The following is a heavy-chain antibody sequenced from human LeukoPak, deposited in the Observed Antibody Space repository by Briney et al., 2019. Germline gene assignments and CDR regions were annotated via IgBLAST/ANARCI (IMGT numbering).Heavy chain of an antibody. CDR2: IRSKAYGGTT. Sequence: PGGSLRLSCTASGFTFGDYAMSWVRQAPGKGLEWVGFIRSKAYGGTTEYAASVKGRFTISRDDSKSIAYLQMNSLKTEDTAVYYCTRETSSPIAAAGGYYYGMDVWGQGTTVTVSS. CDR1: GFTFGDYA. CDR3: TRETSSPIAAAGGYYYGMDV. J-gene: IGHJ6*02. D-gene: IGHD6-13*01. V-gene: IGHV3-49*04.